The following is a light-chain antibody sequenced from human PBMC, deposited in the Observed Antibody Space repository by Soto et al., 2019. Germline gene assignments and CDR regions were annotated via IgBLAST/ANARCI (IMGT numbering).Light chain of an antibody. V-gene: IGKV1-27*01. CDR1: QTISSW. CDR2: AAS. J-gene: IGKJ1*01. CDR3: QQYYNWPRT. Sequence: DIQMTQSPSTLSGSVGDRVTITCRASQTISSWLAWYQQKPGKAPKLLIYAASTLQSGVPSRFSGSGSGTDFTLTISSLQPEDVATYYCQQYYNWPRTFGQGTKVDIK.